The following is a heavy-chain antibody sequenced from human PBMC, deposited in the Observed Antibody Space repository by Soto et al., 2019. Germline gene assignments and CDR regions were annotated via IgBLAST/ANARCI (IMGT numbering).Heavy chain of an antibody. D-gene: IGHD3-3*01. J-gene: IGHJ5*02. CDR3: ERGRFSPYDFWSCYPTGANWFDP. CDR2: INHSGST. V-gene: IGHV4-34*01. CDR1: GGSFSGYY. Sequence: SETLSLTCAVYGGSFSGYYWSWIRQPPGKGLEWIGEINHSGSTNYNPSLKSRVTISVDTSKNQFSLKLSSVTAADKAVYYCERGRFSPYDFWSCYPTGANWFDPWGQGTLVTVSS.